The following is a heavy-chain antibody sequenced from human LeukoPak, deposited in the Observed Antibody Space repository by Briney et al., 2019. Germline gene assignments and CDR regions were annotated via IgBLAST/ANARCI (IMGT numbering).Heavy chain of an antibody. V-gene: IGHV1-46*01. Sequence: GASVKVSCKASGYTFTSYYMHWVRQAPGQGLEWMGIINPSGGSTSYAQKFQGRVTMTRDTSTSTVYMELSSLRSEDTAVYYCARDSFLVGATSSGFFSYWGQGTLVTVSS. J-gene: IGHJ4*02. CDR2: INPSGGST. CDR3: ARDSFLVGATSSGFFSY. CDR1: GYTFTSYY. D-gene: IGHD1-26*01.